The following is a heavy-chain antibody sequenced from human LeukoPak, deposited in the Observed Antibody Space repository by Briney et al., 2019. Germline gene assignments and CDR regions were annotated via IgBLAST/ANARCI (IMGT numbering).Heavy chain of an antibody. CDR3: AKILNPHAFDI. V-gene: IGHV3-43*02. D-gene: IGHD1-14*01. Sequence: GGSLRLSCAASGFTFDDYVMHWVRQAPGKGPEWVSYVTANGGGTYYADSVKGRFVISRDNSKNSLYLQMNILRPEDTALYYCAKILNPHAFDIWGQGTMVTVSS. J-gene: IGHJ3*02. CDR2: VTANGGGT. CDR1: GFTFDDYV.